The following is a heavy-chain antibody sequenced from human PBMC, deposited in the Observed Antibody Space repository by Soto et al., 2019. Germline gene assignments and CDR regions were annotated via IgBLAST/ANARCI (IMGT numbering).Heavy chain of an antibody. V-gene: IGHV3-30*18. CDR2: ISYDGSNK. D-gene: IGHD3-3*01. Sequence: QVQLVESGGGVVQPGRSLRLSCAASGFTFSSYGMHWVRQAPGKGLEWVAVISYDGSNKYYADSVKGRFTISRDNSKNTLYLQMNSLRAEDTAVYYCAKGLGFLEWSWGYYYYYGMDVWGQGTTVTVSS. CDR3: AKGLGFLEWSWGYYYYYGMDV. CDR1: GFTFSSYG. J-gene: IGHJ6*02.